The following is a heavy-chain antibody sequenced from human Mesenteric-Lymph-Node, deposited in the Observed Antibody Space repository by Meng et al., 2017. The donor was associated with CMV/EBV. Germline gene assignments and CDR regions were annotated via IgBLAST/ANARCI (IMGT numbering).Heavy chain of an antibody. J-gene: IGHJ4*02. Sequence: GESLKISRAASGFTFSSYGMHWVRQAPGKGLEWVAFIRYDGIDTYYADFVKGRFTISRDNSKNMVHLQMNSLRAEDTAVYYCARDLSDTYFDYWGQGTLVTVSS. CDR3: ARDLSDTYFDY. CDR1: GFTFSSYG. CDR2: IRYDGIDT. D-gene: IGHD3-16*01. V-gene: IGHV3-30*02.